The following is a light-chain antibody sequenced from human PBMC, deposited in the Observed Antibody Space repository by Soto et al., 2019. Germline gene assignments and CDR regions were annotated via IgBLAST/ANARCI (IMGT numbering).Light chain of an antibody. Sequence: EIVLTQSPGTLSLSPGERATLSCRASQSVSSGYLAWYQRKPGQAPRLLIYDASSRATGISDRFSGSGSGTDFSLTISRLETEDFAVYYCQQYGSSPFTFGQGTKLEIK. V-gene: IGKV3-20*01. J-gene: IGKJ2*01. CDR1: QSVSSGY. CDR2: DAS. CDR3: QQYGSSPFT.